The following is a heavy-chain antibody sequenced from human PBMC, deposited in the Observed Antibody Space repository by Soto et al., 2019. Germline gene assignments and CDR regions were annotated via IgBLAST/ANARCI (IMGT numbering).Heavy chain of an antibody. Sequence: QVQLVQSGAEVKKPGSSVKVSCKASGGTFSSYTISWVRQAPGQGLEWMGRIIPILGIANYAQKFQGRVTITADKSTSTAYMELSSLRSEDTAAYYCAALAINYYMDVWGKGTTVTVSS. V-gene: IGHV1-69*02. CDR1: GGTFSSYT. CDR2: IIPILGIA. CDR3: AALAINYYMDV. D-gene: IGHD6-13*01. J-gene: IGHJ6*03.